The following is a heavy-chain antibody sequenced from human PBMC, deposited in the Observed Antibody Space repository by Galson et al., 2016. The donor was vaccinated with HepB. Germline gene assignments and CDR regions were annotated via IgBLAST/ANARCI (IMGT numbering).Heavy chain of an antibody. CDR3: AKVNRHGWLQLGYHGMDL. CDR2: MYSGGST. V-gene: IGHV3-53*05. J-gene: IGHJ6*02. Sequence: SLRLSCAASGFTVSNNYMNWFRQAPGKGLEWVSLMYSGGSTRYADSVKGRFTISRDNSKNTLYLQMSSLRPEDTAIYYCAKVNRHGWLQLGYHGMDLWGRGTTVTVSS. D-gene: IGHD5-24*01. CDR1: GFTVSNNY.